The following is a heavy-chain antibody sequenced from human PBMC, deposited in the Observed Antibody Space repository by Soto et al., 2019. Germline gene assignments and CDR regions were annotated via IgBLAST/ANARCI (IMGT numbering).Heavy chain of an antibody. J-gene: IGHJ6*02. V-gene: IGHV4-39*01. D-gene: IGHD1-26*01. CDR3: ARHVFGYSGSYYYYYGMDV. Sequence: QLQLQESGPGLVKPSETLSLTCTVSGGSISSSSYYWGWIRQPPGKGLEWIGSIYYSGSTYYNPSLKSRVTISEDTSKNQFSLKLSSVTAADTAVYYCARHVFGYSGSYYYYYGMDVWGQGTTVTVSS. CDR2: IYYSGST. CDR1: GGSISSSSYY.